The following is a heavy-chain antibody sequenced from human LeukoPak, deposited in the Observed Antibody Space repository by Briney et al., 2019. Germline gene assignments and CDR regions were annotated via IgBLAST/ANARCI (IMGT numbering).Heavy chain of an antibody. CDR2: IYSGGTT. V-gene: IGHV3-53*01. CDR3: ARGGYNSSWYHFDY. CDR1: GFTVSSNY. D-gene: IGHD6-13*01. J-gene: IGHJ4*02. Sequence: GGSLRLSCAASGFTVSSNYMSWVRQAPGKGLEWVSVIYSGGTTNYADSVKGRFTISRDNSKNTLFLQMNSLRAGDTAVYYCARGGYNSSWYHFDYWGQGTLVTVSS.